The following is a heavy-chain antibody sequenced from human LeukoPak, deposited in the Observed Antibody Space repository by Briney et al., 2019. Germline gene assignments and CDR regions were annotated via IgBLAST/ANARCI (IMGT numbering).Heavy chain of an antibody. CDR3: ARQEHSSSWSPPEYFDV. D-gene: IGHD6-13*01. CDR1: GYYISSGYY. V-gene: IGHV4-38-2*02. Sequence: ASETLSLTCTVSGYYISSGYYWAWIRQPPGKGLQWIGGIYHSGSTYYNPSLKSQVTISVDTSKNQFSLKLRSLTAADTAVYYCARQEHSSSWSPPEYFDVWGRGALVTVSS. CDR2: IYHSGST. J-gene: IGHJ2*01.